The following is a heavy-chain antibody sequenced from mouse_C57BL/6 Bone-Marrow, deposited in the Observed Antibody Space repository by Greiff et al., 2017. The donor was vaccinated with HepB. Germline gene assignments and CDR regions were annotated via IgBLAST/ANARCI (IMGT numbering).Heavy chain of an antibody. J-gene: IGHJ1*03. V-gene: IGHV14-4*01. CDR3: TIITTVPWYFDV. CDR1: GFNIKDDY. D-gene: IGHD1-1*01. CDR2: IDPENGDT. Sequence: VQLQQSGAELVRPGASVKLSCTASGFNIKDDYMHWVKQRPEQGLEWIGWIDPENGDTEYASKSQGKATITADTSSNTAYLQLSSLTSEDTAVYYCTIITTVPWYFDVWGTGTTVTVSS.